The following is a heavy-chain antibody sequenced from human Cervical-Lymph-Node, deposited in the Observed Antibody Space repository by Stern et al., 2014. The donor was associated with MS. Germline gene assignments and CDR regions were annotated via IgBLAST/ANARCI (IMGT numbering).Heavy chain of an antibody. CDR2: ITNVAIT. D-gene: IGHD3-16*01. CDR3: ARDTSSPKRSDW. CDR1: GFTVSRDY. J-gene: IGHJ4*02. Sequence: VQLVESGGGVIQPGGSLRLSCKASGFTVSRDYMKWVRQAPGQGLEWFSLITNVAITCCTDSVKGRFAISRDDSKNTVYLHMTSLRAEDTAMYYCARDTSSPKRSDWWGQGTLVTVSS. V-gene: IGHV3-53*01.